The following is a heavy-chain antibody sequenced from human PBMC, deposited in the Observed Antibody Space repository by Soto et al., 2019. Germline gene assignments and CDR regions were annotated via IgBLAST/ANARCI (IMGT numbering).Heavy chain of an antibody. CDR1: GFTFSRYD. V-gene: IGHV3-23*01. CDR3: AKNYYFDR. J-gene: IGHJ4*02. CDR2: IGVSGST. Sequence: EVQLLESGGGLVQPGGSLRLSCAASGFTFSRYDMSWVRQAPGKGLEWVSSIGVSGSTYYVDSVKGRVTISRDNSKNTLYLQMNSLRAEDTAVYYCAKNYYFDRWGQGTLVTVSS.